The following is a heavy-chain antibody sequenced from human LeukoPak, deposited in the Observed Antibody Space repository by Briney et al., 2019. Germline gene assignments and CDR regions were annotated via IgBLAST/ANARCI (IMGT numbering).Heavy chain of an antibody. D-gene: IGHD6-19*01. CDR2: ISYSGST. J-gene: IGHJ4*02. CDR1: GGSISSYY. V-gene: IGHV4-59*08. Sequence: PSETLSLTCTVSGGSISSYYWSWIRQPPGKGLEWIGYISYSGSTNYNPSLKSRVTISVDTSKNQFSLKLSSVTAADTAVYYCARRKSSGWYPLDYWGQGTLVAVSS. CDR3: ARRKSSGWYPLDY.